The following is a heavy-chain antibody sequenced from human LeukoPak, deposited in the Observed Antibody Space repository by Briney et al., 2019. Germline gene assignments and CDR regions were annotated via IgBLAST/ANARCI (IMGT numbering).Heavy chain of an antibody. D-gene: IGHD6-19*01. J-gene: IGHJ4*02. CDR1: GFTFSTYA. Sequence: NPGGSLRLSYTASGFTFSTYAMTWVRQAPGKGLEWVSVISHGGDSAWYADSVKGRFTISRDNSKSTLFLQMNSLRADDTAIYYCAKGRSGWYEGLDYWGQGILVTVSS. CDR2: ISHGGDSA. V-gene: IGHV3-23*01. CDR3: AKGRSGWYEGLDY.